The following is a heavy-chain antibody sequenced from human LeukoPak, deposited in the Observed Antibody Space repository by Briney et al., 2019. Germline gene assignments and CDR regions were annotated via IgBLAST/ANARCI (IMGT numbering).Heavy chain of an antibody. J-gene: IGHJ6*03. CDR3: ARGESSGYYYYMDV. D-gene: IGHD3-22*01. Sequence: ASVKVSCKASGYTFTGYYMHWVRQAPGQGLEWMGWISAYNGNTNYAQKLQGRVTITADKSTSTAYMELSSLRSEDTAVYYCARGESSGYYYYMDVWGKGTTVTVSS. V-gene: IGHV1-18*04. CDR1: GYTFTGYY. CDR2: ISAYNGNT.